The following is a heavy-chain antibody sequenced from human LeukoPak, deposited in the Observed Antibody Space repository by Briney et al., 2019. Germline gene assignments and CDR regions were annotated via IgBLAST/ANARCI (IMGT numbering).Heavy chain of an antibody. CDR2: IIPIFGRA. V-gene: IGHV1-69*13. Sequence: ASVKVSCKASGGTFSSYAISWVRQAPGQGLEWMGGIIPIFGRADYAQKFQGRVTITADESTSTGYMELSSLRSEDTAVYYCARGVRVYYDSSGYPFDYWGQGTLVTVSS. D-gene: IGHD3-22*01. CDR3: ARGVRVYYDSSGYPFDY. CDR1: GGTFSSYA. J-gene: IGHJ4*02.